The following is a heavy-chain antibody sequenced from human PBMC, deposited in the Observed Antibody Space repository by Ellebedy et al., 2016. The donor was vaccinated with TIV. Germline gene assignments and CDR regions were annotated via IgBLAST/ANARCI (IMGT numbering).Heavy chain of an antibody. V-gene: IGHV5-51*01. CDR3: ARLSTRFMPFDS. CDR1: GNSFTRSW. D-gene: IGHD2-2*01. Sequence: GESLKISCQDSGNSFTRSWIAWVRQLPGKGLEWMGIIYPDDSDTKYSPSFEGQVTITADKPTSTAHLHWSSLKPSDSAMYFCARLSTRFMPFDSWGQGTLVTVAS. CDR2: IYPDDSDT. J-gene: IGHJ5*01.